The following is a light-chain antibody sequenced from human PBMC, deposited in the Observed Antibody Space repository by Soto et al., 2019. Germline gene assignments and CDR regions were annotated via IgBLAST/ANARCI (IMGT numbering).Light chain of an antibody. CDR1: QSVSNN. CDR2: GAS. CDR3: QQYNSWPLT. Sequence: EIVMTQSPATLSVSPGERATLSCRASQSVSNNLAWYPQKPGQAPRLLIYGASTRATGIPARFSGSASGTECTLTISSLQSEDFAVYYCQQYNSWPLTFGGGTKVAIK. J-gene: IGKJ4*01. V-gene: IGKV3-15*01.